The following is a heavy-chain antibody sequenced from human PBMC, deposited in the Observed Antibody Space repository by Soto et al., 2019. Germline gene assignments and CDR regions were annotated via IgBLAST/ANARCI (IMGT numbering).Heavy chain of an antibody. Sequence: GGSLRLSCAASGFTFSSYAMSWVRQAPGKGLEWVSAISGSGGSTYYADSVKGRFTISRDNSKNTLYLQMNSLRAEDTAVYYCAKDGGYCSGGSCRPNWFDPWGQGILVTVSS. CDR2: ISGSGGST. CDR3: AKDGGYCSGGSCRPNWFDP. D-gene: IGHD2-15*01. CDR1: GFTFSSYA. J-gene: IGHJ5*02. V-gene: IGHV3-23*01.